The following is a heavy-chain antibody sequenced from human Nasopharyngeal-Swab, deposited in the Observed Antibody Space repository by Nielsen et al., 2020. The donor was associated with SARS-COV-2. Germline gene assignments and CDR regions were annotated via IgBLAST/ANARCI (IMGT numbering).Heavy chain of an antibody. J-gene: IGHJ6*02. D-gene: IGHD3-10*01. CDR2: IDSSGSYI. Sequence: GESLKISCAASGFTFSTSAMSWVRQVPGKGLEWVSSIDSSGSYIYYADSVRGRFTISRDNAKNSLYLQMNSLRAEDTAVYYCAREGMLWVEYYYAMDVWGQGTTVTVSS. V-gene: IGHV3-21*01. CDR1: GFTFSTSA. CDR3: AREGMLWVEYYYAMDV.